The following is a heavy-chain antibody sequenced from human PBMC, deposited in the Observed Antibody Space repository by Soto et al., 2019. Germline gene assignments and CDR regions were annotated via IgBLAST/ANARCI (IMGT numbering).Heavy chain of an antibody. J-gene: IGHJ5*02. D-gene: IGHD5-18*01. CDR3: ARGRGYSYGLDP. Sequence: QVQLQESGPGLVKPSQTLSLTCTVSGDSISSSNNYWSWIRQPPGEGLEWIGFISYSGTTSYSPSLKSRLAISLDTSKNQFSLSLSSMTAADTAVYYCARGRGYSYGLDPWGQGTLVTVSS. V-gene: IGHV4-30-4*01. CDR1: GDSISSSNNY. CDR2: ISYSGTT.